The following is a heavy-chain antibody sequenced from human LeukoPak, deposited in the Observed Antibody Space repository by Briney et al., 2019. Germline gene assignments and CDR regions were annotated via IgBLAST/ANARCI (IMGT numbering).Heavy chain of an antibody. J-gene: IGHJ3*02. CDR1: GFTLSSYW. CDR3: ARAPTYYDFWSGSRDAFDI. D-gene: IGHD3-3*01. CDR2: IKQDGSEK. Sequence: GGPLRLSCAASGFTLSSYWMSWVRQAPGKGLEWVANIKQDGSEKYYVDSVKGRFTISRDNAKNSLYLQMNSLRAEDTAVYYCARAPTYYDFWSGSRDAFDIWGQGTMVTVSS. V-gene: IGHV3-7*01.